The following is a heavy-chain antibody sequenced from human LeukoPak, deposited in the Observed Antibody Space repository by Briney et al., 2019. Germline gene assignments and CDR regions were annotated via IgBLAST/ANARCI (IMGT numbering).Heavy chain of an antibody. CDR3: AKGGDAYKVGNY. CDR1: GDTIDTRHFY. V-gene: IGHV4-39*07. J-gene: IGHJ1*01. CDR2: IYYNLST. D-gene: IGHD5-24*01. Sequence: SETLSLTCIVSGDTIDTRHFYWTWIRQPPGKGLEWIGSIYYNLSTSYNPSLLSRGTISVDTPKNQFSLRLTSVTAADTAMYYCAKGGDAYKVGNYWGPGTMVTVSS.